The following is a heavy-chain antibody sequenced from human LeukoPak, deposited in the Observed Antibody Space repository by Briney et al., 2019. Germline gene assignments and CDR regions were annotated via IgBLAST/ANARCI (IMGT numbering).Heavy chain of an antibody. V-gene: IGHV1-69*04. CDR3: ARDRPVDTAMDDFDY. D-gene: IGHD5-18*01. Sequence: ASVKVSCKASGGTFSSYAISWVRQAPGQGLEWMGRIIPFLGIANYAQKFQGRVTITADKSTSTAYMELSSLRSEDTAVYYCARDRPVDTAMDDFDYWGQGTLVTVSS. CDR2: IIPFLGIA. J-gene: IGHJ4*02. CDR1: GGTFSSYA.